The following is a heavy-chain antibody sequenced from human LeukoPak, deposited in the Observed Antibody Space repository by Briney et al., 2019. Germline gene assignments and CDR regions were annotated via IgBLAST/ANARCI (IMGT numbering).Heavy chain of an antibody. CDR3: ARGGDTLTGFSNGMDV. CDR1: GFTFSDYY. Sequence: GGSLRLSCAASGFTFSDYYMSWIRQAPGKGLEWVSYINSRGTTIYYVDSVKGRFTISRDNAKNSLYLQMNSLRAEDTAVYYCARGGDTLTGFSNGMDVWGKGTTVTVSS. D-gene: IGHD3-9*01. V-gene: IGHV3-11*04. J-gene: IGHJ6*04. CDR2: INSRGTTI.